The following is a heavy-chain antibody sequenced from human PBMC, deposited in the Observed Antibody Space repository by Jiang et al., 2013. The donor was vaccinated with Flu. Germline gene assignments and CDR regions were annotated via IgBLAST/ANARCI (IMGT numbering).Heavy chain of an antibody. CDR1: GGSISSYY. V-gene: IGHV4-59*01. Sequence: GSGLVKPSETLSLTCTVSGGSISSYYWSWIRQPPGKGLEWIGYIYYSGSTNYNPSLKSRVTISVDTSKNQFSLKLSSVTAADTAVYYCASFRAAAGDWFDPWGQGTLVTVSS. J-gene: IGHJ5*02. CDR2: IYYSGST. D-gene: IGHD6-13*01. CDR3: ASFRAAAGDWFDP.